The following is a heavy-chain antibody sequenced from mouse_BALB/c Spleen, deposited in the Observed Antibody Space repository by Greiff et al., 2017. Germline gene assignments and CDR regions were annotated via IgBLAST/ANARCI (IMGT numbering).Heavy chain of an antibody. CDR2: IWGDGST. CDR3: ARDRGNSLDWFAY. D-gene: IGHD3-1*01. Sequence: QVQLKESGPGLVAPSQSLSITCTVSGFSLTGYGVNWVRQPPGKGLEWLGMIWGDGSTDYNSALKSRLSISKDNSKSQVFLKMNSLQTDDTARYYCARDRGNSLDWFAYWGQGTLVTVSA. V-gene: IGHV2-6-7*01. CDR1: GFSLTGYG. J-gene: IGHJ3*01.